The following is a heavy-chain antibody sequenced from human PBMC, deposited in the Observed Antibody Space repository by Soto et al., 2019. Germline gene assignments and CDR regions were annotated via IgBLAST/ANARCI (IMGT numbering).Heavy chain of an antibody. D-gene: IGHD3-22*01. Sequence: SGPTLVNPTQTLTLTCTFSGFSLSTSGVGVGWIRQPPGKALEWLALIYWNDDKRYSPSLKSRLTITKDTSKNQVVLTMTNMDPVDTATYYCAHTTLVVVITRPYYFDYWGQGTLVTVSS. CDR3: AHTTLVVVITRPYYFDY. CDR2: IYWNDDK. V-gene: IGHV2-5*01. J-gene: IGHJ4*02. CDR1: GFSLSTSGVG.